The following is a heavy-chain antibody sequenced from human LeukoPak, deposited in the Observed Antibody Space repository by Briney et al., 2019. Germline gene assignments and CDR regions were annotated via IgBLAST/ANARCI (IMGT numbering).Heavy chain of an antibody. J-gene: IGHJ5*02. Sequence: PSETLSLTCTVSGGSISSSSYYWGWIRQPPGKGLEWIGSIYYSGSTYYNPSLESRVTISVDTSKNQFSLKLSSVTAADTAVYYCARFSVVRGVIIRFDPWGQGTLVTVSS. V-gene: IGHV4-39*01. CDR3: ARFSVVRGVIIRFDP. CDR2: IYYSGST. CDR1: GGSISSSSYY. D-gene: IGHD3-10*01.